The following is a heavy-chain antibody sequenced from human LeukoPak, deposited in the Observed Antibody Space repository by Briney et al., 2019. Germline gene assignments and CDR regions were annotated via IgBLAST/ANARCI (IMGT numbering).Heavy chain of an antibody. D-gene: IGHD6-6*01. J-gene: IGHJ4*02. CDR1: GGSISSYY. V-gene: IGHV4-4*09. CDR2: VYTSVRT. CDR3: ARLRSIAVRAFDY. Sequence: SETLSLTCTGSGGSISSYYWSWIRQPPGKGPEGIGYVYTSVRTNNNPSLKRRVTISVNTSKNRSPRTLSSGTATDTAVYYCARLRSIAVRAFDYWGQGTLVTASP.